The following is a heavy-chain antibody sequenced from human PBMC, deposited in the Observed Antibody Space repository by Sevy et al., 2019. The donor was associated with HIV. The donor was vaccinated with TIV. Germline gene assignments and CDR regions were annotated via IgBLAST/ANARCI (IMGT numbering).Heavy chain of an antibody. CDR3: AKYRYSSSWYDATLLFDY. CDR2: ISGSGGST. J-gene: IGHJ4*02. Sequence: GGSLRLSCAASGFTFSSYAMSWVRQAPGKGLEWVSAISGSGGSTYYADSVKGRFTISRDNSKNTLYLQMNSLRAEDTAVYYCAKYRYSSSWYDATLLFDYWGQGTLVTVSS. CDR1: GFTFSSYA. D-gene: IGHD6-13*01. V-gene: IGHV3-23*01.